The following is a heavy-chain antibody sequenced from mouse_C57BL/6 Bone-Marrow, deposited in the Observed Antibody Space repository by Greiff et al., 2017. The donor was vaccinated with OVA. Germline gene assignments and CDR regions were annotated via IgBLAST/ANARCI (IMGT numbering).Heavy chain of an antibody. V-gene: IGHV3-6*01. CDR3: ARGGVYYYGAWFAY. CDR1: GYSITSGYY. D-gene: IGHD1-1*01. Sequence: EVKLVESGPGLVKPSQSLSLTCSVTGYSITSGYYWNWIRQFPGNKLEWMGYISYDGSNNYNPSLKNRISITRDTSKNQFFLKLNSVTTEDTATYYCARGGVYYYGAWFAYWGQGTLVTVSA. J-gene: IGHJ3*01. CDR2: ISYDGSN.